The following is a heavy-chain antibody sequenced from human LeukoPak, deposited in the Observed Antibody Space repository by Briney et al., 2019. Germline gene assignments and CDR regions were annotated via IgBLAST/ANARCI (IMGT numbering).Heavy chain of an antibody. CDR1: GYTFTRYD. CDR3: ARGYGSGNIDY. D-gene: IGHD3-10*01. Sequence: ASVKXSCKASGYTFTRYDINWVRQATGQGREWMGWMNPNSGNTGYAQKFQGRVNMTRNTSISTAYMELSSLRSEDTAVYYCARGYGSGNIDYWGQGTLVTVSS. V-gene: IGHV1-8*01. CDR2: MNPNSGNT. J-gene: IGHJ4*02.